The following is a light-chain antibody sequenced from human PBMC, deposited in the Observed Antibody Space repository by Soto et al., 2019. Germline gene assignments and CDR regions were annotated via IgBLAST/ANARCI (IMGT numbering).Light chain of an antibody. CDR1: SSDVGGYNY. Sequence: QSALTQVRSVSESPGQSITISCTGTSSDVGGYNYVSWYQQHPGKAPKLIIYDVSKRPSGVPDRFSGFKSGNTASLTVSGLQAEDEADYYCCSYAGSYTYVFGTGTKVTVL. CDR2: DVS. J-gene: IGLJ1*01. CDR3: CSYAGSYTYV. V-gene: IGLV2-11*01.